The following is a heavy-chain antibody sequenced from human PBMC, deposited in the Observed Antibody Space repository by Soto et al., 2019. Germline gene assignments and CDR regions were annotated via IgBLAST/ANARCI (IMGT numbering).Heavy chain of an antibody. CDR1: GYTFTELS. CDR3: AILTTHWFDP. V-gene: IGHV1-18*01. D-gene: IGHD3-9*01. Sequence: GASVKVSCKVSGYTFTELSMHWVRQAPGQGLEWMGWISAYNGNTNYAQKLQGRVTMTTDTSTSTAYMELRSLRSDDTAVYYCAILTTHWFDPWGQGTLVTVSS. CDR2: ISAYNGNT. J-gene: IGHJ5*02.